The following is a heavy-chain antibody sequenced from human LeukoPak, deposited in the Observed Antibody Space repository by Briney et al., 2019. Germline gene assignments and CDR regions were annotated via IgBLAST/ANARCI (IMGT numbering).Heavy chain of an antibody. CDR1: VGSTSSYY. V-gene: IGHV4-59*08. D-gene: IGHD3-9*01. CDR2: IYYSGST. Sequence: PSETLSLTCTVSVGSTSSYYCGWIRQPAGGGRGWVGYIYYSGSTNYNPSLKSRVTISVDTSKNQFSLKLSSVTAADTAVYYCARLLLRYFDLNSAGGWFDPWGQGALVTVSS. J-gene: IGHJ5*02. CDR3: ARLLLRYFDLNSAGGWFDP.